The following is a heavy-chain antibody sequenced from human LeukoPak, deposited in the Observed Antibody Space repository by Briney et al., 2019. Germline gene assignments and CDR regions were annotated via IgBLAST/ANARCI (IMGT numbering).Heavy chain of an antibody. J-gene: IGHJ4*02. CDR2: INHSGST. D-gene: IGHD5-18*01. Sequence: PGGSLRLSCAASGFTFSSYAMSWVRQPPGKGLEWIGEINHSGSTNYNPSLKSRVTISVDTSKNQFSLKLTSVTAADTAVYYCATTRQYSYALGFDYWGQGTLVAVSS. CDR1: GFTFSSYA. CDR3: ATTRQYSYALGFDY. V-gene: IGHV4-34*08.